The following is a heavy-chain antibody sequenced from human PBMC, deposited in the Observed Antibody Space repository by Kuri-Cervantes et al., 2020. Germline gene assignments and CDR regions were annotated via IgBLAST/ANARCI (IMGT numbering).Heavy chain of an antibody. CDR2: ISHSGKT. D-gene: IGHD6-13*01. CDR1: GASINSGGYY. Sequence: SETLSLTCTVSGASINSGGYYWSWIRQSPGKGLEWIGEISHSGKTNYNPSLKSRVSISVDTSKSQFSLKLNSVTPEDTAVYYCARNAAGYGWYYFDYWGQGTLVTVSS. J-gene: IGHJ4*02. CDR3: ARNAAGYGWYYFDY. V-gene: IGHV4-34*01.